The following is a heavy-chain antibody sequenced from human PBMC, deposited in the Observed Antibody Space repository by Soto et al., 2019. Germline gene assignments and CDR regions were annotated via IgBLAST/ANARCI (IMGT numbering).Heavy chain of an antibody. CDR3: ARDDHPIGPYTIFGVVTDDYYYYYGMDV. CDR2: IWYDGSNK. Sequence: GGSLRLSCAASGFTFSSYGMHWVRQAPGKGLEWVAVIWYDGSNKYYADSVKGRFTISRDNSKNTLYLQMNSLRAEDTAVYYCARDDHPIGPYTIFGVVTDDYYYYYGMDVWGQGTTVTVSS. CDR1: GFTFSSYG. J-gene: IGHJ6*02. D-gene: IGHD3-3*01. V-gene: IGHV3-33*01.